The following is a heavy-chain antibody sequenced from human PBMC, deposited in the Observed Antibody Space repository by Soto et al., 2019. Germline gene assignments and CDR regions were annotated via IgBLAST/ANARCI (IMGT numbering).Heavy chain of an antibody. Sequence: QGQLVESGGGLVKPGGSLRLSCAASGFTFGDYYMSWIRQAPGKGLEWVSYISSSGSTIYYADSVKGRFTISRDNAKNSLYLQMNSLRAEDTAVYYCARDTPLPQQQLDHYFDYWGQGTLVTVSS. CDR1: GFTFGDYY. CDR3: ARDTPLPQQQLDHYFDY. CDR2: ISSSGSTI. V-gene: IGHV3-11*01. J-gene: IGHJ4*02. D-gene: IGHD6-13*01.